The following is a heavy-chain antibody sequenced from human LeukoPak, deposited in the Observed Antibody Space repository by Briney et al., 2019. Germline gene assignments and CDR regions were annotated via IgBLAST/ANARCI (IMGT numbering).Heavy chain of an antibody. CDR2: INPSGGST. J-gene: IGHJ4*02. CDR1: GGTFSSYA. V-gene: IGHV1-46*01. CDR3: ARVRLGSNDY. Sequence: ASVKVSCKASGGTFSSYAISWVRQAPGQGLEWMGIINPSGGSTSYAQKFRGRVTMTRDTSTSTVYMELSSLRSEDTAVYYCARVRLGSNDYWGQGTLVTVSS. D-gene: IGHD2-15*01.